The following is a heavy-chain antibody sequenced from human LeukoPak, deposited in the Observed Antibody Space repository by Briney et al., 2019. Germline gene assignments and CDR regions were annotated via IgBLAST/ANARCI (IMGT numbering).Heavy chain of an antibody. D-gene: IGHD2-15*01. CDR3: AREHCSGGSCYSIYYYYYMDV. CDR2: IKHMGTT. CDR1: GESFSGYY. J-gene: IGHJ6*03. V-gene: IGHV4-34*01. Sequence: SETLSLTCAVYGESFSGYYWSWIRQPPGKVLEWIGEIKHMGTTNYNPSLKSRVTVSVDTSKNQFSLKLSSVTAAETAVYYCAREHCSGGSCYSIYYYYYMDVWGKGTTVTVSS.